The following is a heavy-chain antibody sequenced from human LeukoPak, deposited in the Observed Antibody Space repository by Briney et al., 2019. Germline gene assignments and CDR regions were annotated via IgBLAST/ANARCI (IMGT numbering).Heavy chain of an antibody. Sequence: GGSLRLSCAASGFTFSTYGMHWVRQAPGKGLEWVAVISYDGNNKYYADSVKGRFTISRDNSKNTLYLQMNSLRAEDTAVYYCANLSPRYPGPVGYWGQGALVTVSS. CDR2: ISYDGNNK. V-gene: IGHV3-30*18. D-gene: IGHD1-14*01. CDR1: GFTFSTYG. CDR3: ANLSPRYPGPVGY. J-gene: IGHJ4*02.